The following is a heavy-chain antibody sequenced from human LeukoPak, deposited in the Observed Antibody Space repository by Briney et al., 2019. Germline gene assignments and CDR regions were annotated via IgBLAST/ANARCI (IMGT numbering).Heavy chain of an antibody. Sequence: PGGSLRLSCAASGFNFGYYDMHWVRQAPGKGLEWVAIMSHDSSDEFYADSVKGRFTISRDNSRNTLYLQMNTLRPDDTALYYCARERHFDWLFGFGPWGQGTVVTVSS. CDR1: GFNFGYYD. D-gene: IGHD3-9*01. V-gene: IGHV3-30*03. J-gene: IGHJ5*02. CDR2: MSHDSSDE. CDR3: ARERHFDWLFGFGP.